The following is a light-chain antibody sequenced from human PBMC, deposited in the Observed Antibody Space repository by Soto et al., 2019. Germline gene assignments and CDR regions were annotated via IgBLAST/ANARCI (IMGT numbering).Light chain of an antibody. CDR2: EVN. J-gene: IGLJ2*01. CDR3: SSYADEDSLV. V-gene: IGLV2-8*01. CDR1: SSDIGTYNS. Sequence: QSVLTQPPSASGSPGQSVTISCTGTSSDIGTYNSVSWYQHHPGKAPKLMIYEVNKRPSGVPDRFSGSKSGKTASLTVSGLQAGDEADYYCSSYADEDSLVFGGGTKVTVL.